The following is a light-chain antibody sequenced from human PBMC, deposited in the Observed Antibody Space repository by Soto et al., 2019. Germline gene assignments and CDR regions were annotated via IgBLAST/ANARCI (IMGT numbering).Light chain of an antibody. CDR1: QTIGSW. CDR3: QQYSSFPRT. V-gene: IGKV1-5*01. J-gene: IGKJ1*01. Sequence: IQMPPSPSPPSTSFGDRVTITFLASQTIGSWLAWYQQKPGKAPELLIYDASTLEGGVPSRFSGSGSGTEFSLTITSLQPDDFATFYCQQYSSFPRTFGQGTKV. CDR2: DAS.